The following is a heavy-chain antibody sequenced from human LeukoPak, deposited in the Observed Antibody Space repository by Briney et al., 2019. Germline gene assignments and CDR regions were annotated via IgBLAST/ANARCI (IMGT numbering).Heavy chain of an antibody. Sequence: GSLRLSCAASGFTFSSYWMSWIRQPPGKGLEWIGSIYYSGTTYYNPSLKSRVTISVDTSKNQFSLKLTSVTAADTAVYYCARHGGGNYDILTGYVFFPYWGQGTLVTVSS. D-gene: IGHD3-9*01. CDR3: ARHGGGNYDILTGYVFFPY. CDR1: GFTFSSYW. J-gene: IGHJ4*02. V-gene: IGHV4-59*04. CDR2: IYYSGTT.